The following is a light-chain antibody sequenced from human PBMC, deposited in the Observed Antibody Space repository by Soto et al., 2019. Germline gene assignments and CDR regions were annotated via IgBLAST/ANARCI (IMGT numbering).Light chain of an antibody. Sequence: ETVLTQSPGTLSLSPGERATLSCRASQSVSSSRLTWYQQKPGQAPRILIYGASSRATGIPDRFSGSGSGKDLPLTIRRREPEVFALYYCQQFARSPGMFGKGTKVNI. CDR1: QSVSSSR. CDR2: GAS. CDR3: QQFARSPGM. V-gene: IGKV3-20*01. J-gene: IGKJ1*01.